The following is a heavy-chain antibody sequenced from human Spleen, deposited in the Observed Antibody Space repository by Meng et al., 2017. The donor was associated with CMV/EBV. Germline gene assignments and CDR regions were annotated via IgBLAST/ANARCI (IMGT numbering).Heavy chain of an antibody. CDR3: ATPNWNHRFDYYGMDV. Sequence: GESLKISCAASGFTVSGNYMTWVRQTPGKGLEWVSLIYSGGDTYYADSVKGRFTISRDNSKNTLYLQMNSLRAEDTAVYYCATPNWNHRFDYYGMDVWGQGTTVTVSS. CDR1: GFTVSGNY. D-gene: IGHD1-14*01. V-gene: IGHV3-66*02. CDR2: IYSGGDT. J-gene: IGHJ6*02.